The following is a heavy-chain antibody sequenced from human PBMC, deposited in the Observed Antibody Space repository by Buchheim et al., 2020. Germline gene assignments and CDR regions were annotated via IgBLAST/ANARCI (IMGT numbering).Heavy chain of an antibody. CDR2: IKQDGSEK. CDR1: GFTFSSYW. CDR3: ARVVGLRYFDWLPSGGGDWFDP. Sequence: EVQLVESGGGLVQPGGSLRLSCAASGFTFSSYWMSWVRQAPGKGLEWVANIKQDGSEKYYVDSVKGRFTISRDNAKNSLYLQMNSLRAEDTAVYYCARVVGLRYFDWLPSGGGDWFDPWGQGTL. D-gene: IGHD3-9*01. J-gene: IGHJ5*02. V-gene: IGHV3-7*01.